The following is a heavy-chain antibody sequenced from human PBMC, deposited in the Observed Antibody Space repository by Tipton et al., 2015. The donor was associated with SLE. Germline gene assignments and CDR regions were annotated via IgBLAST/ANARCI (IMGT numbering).Heavy chain of an antibody. J-gene: IGHJ6*02. V-gene: IGHV1-24*01. CDR2: FDREDGET. CDR1: GYTLTEFS. D-gene: IGHD6-19*01. CDR3: ASPKQWRLGGLYYYAMDV. Sequence: QLVQSGAEVKKPGASVKVSCKVSGYTLTEFSMHWVRQAPGKGLEWMGGFDREDGETIYAQKFQGRVTMTEDTSTDTAYMELSSLRAEDTAVYFCASPKQWRLGGLYYYAMDVWGQGTTVTVSS.